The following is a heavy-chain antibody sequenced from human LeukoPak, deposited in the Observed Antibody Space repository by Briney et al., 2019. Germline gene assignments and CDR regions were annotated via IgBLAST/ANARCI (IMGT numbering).Heavy chain of an antibody. CDR1: GGSISSGGYY. D-gene: IGHD6-13*01. J-gene: IGHJ4*02. CDR3: ARPAAAAPPGYFDY. V-gene: IGHV4-39*01. Sequence: SETLSLTCTVSGGSISSGGYYWGWIRQPPGKGLEWIGSIYYSGSTYYNPSLKSRVTISVDTSKNQFSLKLSSVTAADTAVYYCARPAAAAPPGYFDYWGQGTLVTVSS. CDR2: IYYSGST.